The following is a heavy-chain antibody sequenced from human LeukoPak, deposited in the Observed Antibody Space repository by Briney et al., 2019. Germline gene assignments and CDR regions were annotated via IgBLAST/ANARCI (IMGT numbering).Heavy chain of an antibody. J-gene: IGHJ6*03. CDR2: IYYSGST. V-gene: IGHV4-59*01. CDR3: AREHPIDYYYYMDV. Sequence: SETLSLTCAVYGGSFSGYYWSWIRQPPGKGLEWIGHIYYSGSTNYNPSLKSRVTISVDTSKNQFSLKLSSVTAADTAVYYCAREHPIDYYYYMDVWGKGTTVTVSS. CDR1: GGSFSGYY.